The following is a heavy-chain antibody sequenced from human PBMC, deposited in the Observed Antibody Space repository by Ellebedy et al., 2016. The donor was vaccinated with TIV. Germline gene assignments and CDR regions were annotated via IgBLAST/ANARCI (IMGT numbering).Heavy chain of an antibody. CDR1: GGSISSSSYY. D-gene: IGHD6-19*01. V-gene: IGHV4-39*01. J-gene: IGHJ4*02. Sequence: SETLSLXCTVSGGSISSSSYYWGWIRQPPGKGLEWIGSIYYSGSTYYNPSLKSRVTISVDTSKNQFSLKLSSVTAADTAVYYCARQIIGDNVAPSIGIAVAVPLDYWGQGTLVTVSS. CDR3: ARQIIGDNVAPSIGIAVAVPLDY. CDR2: IYYSGST.